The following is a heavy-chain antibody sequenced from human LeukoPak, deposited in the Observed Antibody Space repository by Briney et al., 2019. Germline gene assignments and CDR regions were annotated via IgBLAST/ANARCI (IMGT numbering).Heavy chain of an antibody. CDR2: ITGSGGGT. V-gene: IGHV3-23*01. J-gene: IGHJ4*02. CDR3: AKDKMVGAREFDY. D-gene: IGHD1-26*01. CDR1: GFTFSNYA. Sequence: GGSLRLSCATSGFTFSNYAMSWVRQAPGKGLEWVSGITGSGGGTYYADSVKGRFTISRDNSKNTLYLQLNSLRAEDTAVYYCAKDKMVGAREFDYWGQGTLVTVSS.